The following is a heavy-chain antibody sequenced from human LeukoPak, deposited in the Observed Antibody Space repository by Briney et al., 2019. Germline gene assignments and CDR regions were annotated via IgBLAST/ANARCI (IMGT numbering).Heavy chain of an antibody. CDR3: ASPGYSSSWYDLGAFDI. CDR1: GGSISSYY. CDR2: IYTSGST. J-gene: IGHJ3*02. Sequence: SETLSLTCTVSGGSISSYYWSWIRQPAGKGLEWIGRIYTSGSTNYNPSLKSRVTMSVDTSKNQFSLKLSSVTAADTAVYYCASPGYSSSWYDLGAFDIWGQGTMVTVSS. V-gene: IGHV4-4*07. D-gene: IGHD6-13*01.